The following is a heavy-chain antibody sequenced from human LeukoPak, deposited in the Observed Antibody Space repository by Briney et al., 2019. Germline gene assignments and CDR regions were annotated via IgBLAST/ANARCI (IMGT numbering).Heavy chain of an antibody. CDR2: INHSGST. J-gene: IGHJ6*02. V-gene: IGHV4-34*01. Sequence: SETLSLTCAVYGGSFSGYYWSWIRQPPGKGLEWIGEINHSGSTNYNPSLKSRVTISVDTSKNQFSLKLSSVTAADTAVYFCATSNGSGSYYNVFYYYYGMDVWGQGTTVTVSS. CDR1: GGSFSGYY. D-gene: IGHD3-10*01. CDR3: ATSNGSGSYYNVFYYYYGMDV.